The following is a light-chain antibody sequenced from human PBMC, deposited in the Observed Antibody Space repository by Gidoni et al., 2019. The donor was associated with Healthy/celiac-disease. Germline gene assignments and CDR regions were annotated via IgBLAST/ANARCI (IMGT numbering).Light chain of an antibody. Sequence: DIQMTQSPSTLSASLGDRVTITCRASQNIGTCLDWYQQKPGKAPKLLIYKASNLESGVPSSFSGSGSGTEFTLTISSLQPDDFATYYCQHYNGYPRTFGQGTKVEIK. V-gene: IGKV1-5*03. J-gene: IGKJ1*01. CDR1: QNIGTC. CDR2: KAS. CDR3: QHYNGYPRT.